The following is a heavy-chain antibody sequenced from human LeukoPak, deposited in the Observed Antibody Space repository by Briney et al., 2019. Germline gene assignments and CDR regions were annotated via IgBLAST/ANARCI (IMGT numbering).Heavy chain of an antibody. CDR1: GYALSELS. CDR3: ATWDISGAYRAFHI. J-gene: IGHJ3*02. CDR2: FDPEDAEK. V-gene: IGHV1-24*01. D-gene: IGHD1-26*01. Sequence: ASVKVSCKVSGYALSELSMHWVRQAPGEGLEWMGGFDPEDAEKIYAQKFQGRVTMTEDTSTGTAYMELSSLRSEDTAVYYCATWDISGAYRAFHIWGQGTVVTVSS.